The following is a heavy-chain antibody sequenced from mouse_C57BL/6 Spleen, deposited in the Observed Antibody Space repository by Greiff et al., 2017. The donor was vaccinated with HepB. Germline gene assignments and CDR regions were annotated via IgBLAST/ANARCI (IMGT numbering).Heavy chain of an antibody. Sequence: EVQRVESGGGLVQPKGSLKLSCAASGFTFNTYAMHWVRQAPGKGLEWVARIRSKSSNYATYYADSVKDRFTISRDDSQSMLYLQMNNLKTEDTAMYYCVITTVVATYWYFDVWGTGTTVTVSS. CDR1: GFTFNTYA. V-gene: IGHV10-3*01. D-gene: IGHD1-1*01. CDR3: VITTVVATYWYFDV. J-gene: IGHJ1*03. CDR2: IRSKSSNYAT.